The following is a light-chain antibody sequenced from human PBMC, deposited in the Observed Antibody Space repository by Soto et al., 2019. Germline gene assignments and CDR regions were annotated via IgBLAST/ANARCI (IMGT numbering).Light chain of an antibody. CDR3: QQYYSTHRT. V-gene: IGKV4-1*01. Sequence: DIVMTQSPDSLAVSLGESATINCKSSQSVVYSSNNKNYLAWYQQKPGQPPKLLIYWASTRESGVPDRFSGSGSGTDFTLTISSLQAEDVAVYYCQQYYSTHRTFGQGTKLEIK. CDR1: QSVVYSSNNKNY. CDR2: WAS. J-gene: IGKJ2*02.